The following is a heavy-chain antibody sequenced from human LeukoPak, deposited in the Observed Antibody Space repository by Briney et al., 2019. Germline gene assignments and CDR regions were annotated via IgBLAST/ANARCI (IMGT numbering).Heavy chain of an antibody. CDR2: ISATSSDV. Sequence: PGGSLRLSCAGSGFAFESYTMTWVRQAPGKGLEWVSLISATSSDVNYAESVRGRFTISRDNAKNSLFLLMDSLRVEDTAIYYCAKGLFSAYDKYLDSWGQGTLATVSS. CDR1: GFAFESYT. CDR3: AKGLFSAYDKYLDS. V-gene: IGHV3-21*04. J-gene: IGHJ4*02. D-gene: IGHD5-12*01.